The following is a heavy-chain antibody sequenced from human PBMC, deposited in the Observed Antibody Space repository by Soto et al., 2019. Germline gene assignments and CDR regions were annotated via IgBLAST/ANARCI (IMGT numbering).Heavy chain of an antibody. V-gene: IGHV4-39*01. Sequence: WETLSLTCTVSGGSISSSSYYWGWIRQPPGKGLEWIGSIYYSGSTYYNPSLKSRVTISVDTSKNQFSLKLSSVTAADTAVYYCARTPGDYYYYMDVWGKGTTVTVSS. CDR3: ARTPGDYYYYMDV. CDR2: IYYSGST. J-gene: IGHJ6*03. CDR1: GGSISSSSYY. D-gene: IGHD4-17*01.